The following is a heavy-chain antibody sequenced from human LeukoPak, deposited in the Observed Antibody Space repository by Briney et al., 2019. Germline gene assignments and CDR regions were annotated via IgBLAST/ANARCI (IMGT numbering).Heavy chain of an antibody. V-gene: IGHV3-30*02. CDR1: GFTFRSYR. Sequence: GGSLRLSCVASGFTFRSYRMHWVRQAPGKGLEWVSFIQDDGSTQYYADSVKGRFTFSRDNSKNTLYLQMNTLRAEDTAVYYCARDRHKYNYDSGGYPPYWGQGTLVTVFS. D-gene: IGHD3-22*01. CDR2: IQDDGSTQ. J-gene: IGHJ4*02. CDR3: ARDRHKYNYDSGGYPPY.